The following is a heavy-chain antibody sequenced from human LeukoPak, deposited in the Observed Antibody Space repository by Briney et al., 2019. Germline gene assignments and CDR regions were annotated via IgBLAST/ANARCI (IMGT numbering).Heavy chain of an antibody. CDR3: AKGYYFDSSGYLNIEY. Sequence: GGSRRLSCAASGFTFSSYAMSWVRQAPGKGLEWVSAISGSGGSTYYADSVKGRFTISRDNSKNTLYLQMNSLRAEDTAVYYCAKGYYFDSSGYLNIEYWGQGTLVTVSS. J-gene: IGHJ4*02. CDR1: GFTFSSYA. V-gene: IGHV3-23*01. CDR2: ISGSGGST. D-gene: IGHD3-22*01.